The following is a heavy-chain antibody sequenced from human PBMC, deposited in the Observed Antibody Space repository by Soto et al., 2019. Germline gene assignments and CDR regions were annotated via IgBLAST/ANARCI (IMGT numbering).Heavy chain of an antibody. Sequence: GGSLRLSCAASGFTFRSYGMYWVRQAPGKGLEWVAVISYDGSNKYYADSVKGRFTISRDSSKNTLYLQMNNLRAEDTALYYCARGSGSLYYFHDCGQGTIVIVPS. V-gene: IGHV3-30*03. D-gene: IGHD1-26*01. CDR1: GFTFRSYG. J-gene: IGHJ4*02. CDR3: ARGSGSLYYFHD. CDR2: ISYDGSNK.